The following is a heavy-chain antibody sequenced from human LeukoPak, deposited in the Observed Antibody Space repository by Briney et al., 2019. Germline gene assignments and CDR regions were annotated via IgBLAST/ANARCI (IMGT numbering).Heavy chain of an antibody. CDR3: ARKVFGVVSHYYYYMDV. Sequence: GGSLRLSCAASAFTFSSYSMNWVRQAPGEGLVWVSYISCSSSTIYYADSVKGRFTISRDNGKNSLYLQMNSLRAEDAAVYYCARKVFGVVSHYYYYMDVWGKGTTVTVSS. V-gene: IGHV3-48*01. J-gene: IGHJ6*03. CDR1: AFTFSSYS. CDR2: ISCSSSTI. D-gene: IGHD3-3*01.